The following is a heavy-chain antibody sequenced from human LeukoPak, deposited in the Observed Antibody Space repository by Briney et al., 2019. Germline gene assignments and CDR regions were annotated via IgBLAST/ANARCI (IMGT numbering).Heavy chain of an antibody. CDR1: GDSISNYY. D-gene: IGHD6-13*01. Sequence: PSETLSLTCTVSGDSISNYYWAWIRQPPGKGLEWVGNIFYSGSTYYNPSLKSRVTISVDTSKNQFSLKLTSVTAADTAVYYCARVSSSWPHYYFDYWGQGTLVTVSS. J-gene: IGHJ4*02. V-gene: IGHV4-39*07. CDR3: ARVSSSWPHYYFDY. CDR2: IFYSGST.